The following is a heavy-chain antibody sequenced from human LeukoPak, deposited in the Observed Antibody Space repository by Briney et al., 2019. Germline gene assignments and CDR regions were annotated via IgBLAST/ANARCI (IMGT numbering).Heavy chain of an antibody. V-gene: IGHV3-33*06. CDR1: GFTFSSYG. CDR3: AKEQGGFLWFGELSPGAFDI. J-gene: IGHJ3*02. CDR2: IWYDGSNK. D-gene: IGHD3-10*01. Sequence: GGSLTLSCAASGFTFSSYGMHWVRQAQGKGLEWVAVIWYDGSNKYYGDSVKGRFTIPRDNSKNTLYLHMNSLRAEDTAVYYCAKEQGGFLWFGELSPGAFDIWGQGTMVTVSS.